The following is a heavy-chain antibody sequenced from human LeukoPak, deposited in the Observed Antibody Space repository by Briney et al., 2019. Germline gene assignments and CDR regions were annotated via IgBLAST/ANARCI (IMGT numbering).Heavy chain of an antibody. V-gene: IGHV4-39*01. J-gene: IGHJ4*02. CDR2: IYYSGST. D-gene: IGHD3-16*02. Sequence: SETLSLTCTVSGGSISSSSYYWGWIRQPPGKGLEWIGSIYYSGSTYYNPSLKSRVTISVDTSKNQFSLKLSSVTAVDTAVYYCASWTDYVWGSYRGWGQGTLVTVSS. CDR1: GGSISSSSYY. CDR3: ASWTDYVWGSYRG.